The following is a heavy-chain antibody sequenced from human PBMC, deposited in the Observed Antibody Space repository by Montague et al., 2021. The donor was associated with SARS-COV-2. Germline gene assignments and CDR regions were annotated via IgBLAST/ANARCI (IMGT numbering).Heavy chain of an antibody. CDR1: GYSITRVF. Sequence: SETLSLTCSVSGYSITRVFWGWLRQPPGKGLEWIGHLHHSGSTNFNASLKSRRTMSPDTSKNQFSLQLSSVTAADTAVYYCARLYLGFNGKMYFFDAWGQGILVTVSS. J-gene: IGHJ4*02. V-gene: IGHV4-59*01. D-gene: IGHD2-8*01. CDR2: LHHSGST. CDR3: ARLYLGFNGKMYFFDA.